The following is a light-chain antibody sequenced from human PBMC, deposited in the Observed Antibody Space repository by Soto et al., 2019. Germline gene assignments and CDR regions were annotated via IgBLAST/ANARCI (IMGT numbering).Light chain of an antibody. CDR1: SSNIGSNY. CDR3: GAWDNSLTGGV. CDR2: ENY. J-gene: IGLJ2*01. Sequence: QSVLTQPPSVSAAPGQKVTISCSGSSSNIGSNYVSWYQRLPGAAPKLLIYENYERPSGIPDRFSGSKSGTSATLDITGLQTGDEADYYCGAWDNSLTGGVFGGGTKLTVL. V-gene: IGLV1-51*02.